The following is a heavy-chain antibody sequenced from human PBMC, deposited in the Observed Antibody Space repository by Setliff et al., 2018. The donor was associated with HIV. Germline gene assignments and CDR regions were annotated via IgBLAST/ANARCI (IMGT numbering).Heavy chain of an antibody. V-gene: IGHV1-2*06. Sequence: GASVKVSCKASGYTFTGYFIHWVRQAPGQGLEWMGRIIPNSAGTNYAQKFQGRVTMTRDTSISTAYMELSRLRSDDTAVYYCAKDISASALYYYGMDVWGQGTTVTVSS. D-gene: IGHD6-13*01. CDR3: AKDISASALYYYGMDV. J-gene: IGHJ6*02. CDR1: GYTFTGYF. CDR2: IIPNSAGT.